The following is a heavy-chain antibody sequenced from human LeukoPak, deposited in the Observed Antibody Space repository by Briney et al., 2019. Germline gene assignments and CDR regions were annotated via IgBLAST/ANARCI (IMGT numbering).Heavy chain of an antibody. CDR3: ARDGNTRGSSSRAFDI. J-gene: IGHJ3*02. Sequence: GGSLRLSCAASGFTFSGSAMSWVRQAPGKGLEWVAVISYDGSNKYYADSVKGRFTISRDNSKNTLYLQMNSLRAEDTAVYYCARDGNTRGSSSRAFDIWGQGTMVTVSP. CDR2: ISYDGSNK. V-gene: IGHV3-30-3*01. CDR1: GFTFSGSA. D-gene: IGHD6-6*01.